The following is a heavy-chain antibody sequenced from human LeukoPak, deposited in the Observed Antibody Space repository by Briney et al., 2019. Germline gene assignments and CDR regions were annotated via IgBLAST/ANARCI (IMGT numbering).Heavy chain of an antibody. V-gene: IGHV3-74*01. D-gene: IGHD1-14*01. CDR2: INGDGSST. J-gene: IGHJ3*02. CDR1: GFTFSTYW. CDR3: TRAGMGRRNAFDI. Sequence: GGSLRLSCVASGFTFSTYWMHWVRQAPGTGPVWVSRINGDGSSTNYADSMKGRFTISRDNAKNTLYLQMNSLRAEDTAVYYCTRAGMGRRNAFDIRGQGTMVTVSS.